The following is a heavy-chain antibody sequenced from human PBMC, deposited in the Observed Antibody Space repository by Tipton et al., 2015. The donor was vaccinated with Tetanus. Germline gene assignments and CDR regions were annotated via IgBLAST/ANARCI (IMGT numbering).Heavy chain of an antibody. Sequence: LRLSCTVSGGSISDKKYYWGWIRQPPGKGLEWIASIYFKGDTYYNPSLKSRVTIGVDTSQNLFSVSLTSVTAADTAVYYCARHLYGYWFDPWGRGTLVTVSS. J-gene: IGHJ2*01. D-gene: IGHD5-18*01. CDR1: GGSISDKKYY. CDR2: IYFKGDT. CDR3: ARHLYGYWFDP. V-gene: IGHV4-39*02.